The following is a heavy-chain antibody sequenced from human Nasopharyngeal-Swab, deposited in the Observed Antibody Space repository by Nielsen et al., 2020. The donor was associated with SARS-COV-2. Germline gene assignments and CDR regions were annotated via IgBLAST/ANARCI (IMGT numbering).Heavy chain of an antibody. CDR1: GGSFSGYY. Sequence: SETLSLTCAVYGGSFSGYYWSWIRQPPGKGLEWIGEINHGGSTNYNPSLKSRVTISVDTSKNQFSLKLSSVTAADTAVYYCARAYGDYHYWGQGTLVTVSS. J-gene: IGHJ4*02. CDR3: ARAYGDYHY. D-gene: IGHD4-17*01. CDR2: INHGGST. V-gene: IGHV4-34*01.